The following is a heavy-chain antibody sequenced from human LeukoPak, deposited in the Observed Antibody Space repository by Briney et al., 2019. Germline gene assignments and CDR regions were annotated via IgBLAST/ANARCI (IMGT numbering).Heavy chain of an antibody. CDR3: AREVYAIHYYYYYGMDV. V-gene: IGHV4-61*02. D-gene: IGHD2-8*01. J-gene: IGHJ6*02. CDR1: GGSISSGSYY. CDR2: IYTSGST. Sequence: SETLSLTCTVSGGSISSGSYYWSWIRQPAGKGLEWIGRIYTSGSTNYNPSLKSRVTISVATSKNQFSLKLSSVTAADTAVYYCAREVYAIHYYYYYGMDVWGQGTTVTVSS.